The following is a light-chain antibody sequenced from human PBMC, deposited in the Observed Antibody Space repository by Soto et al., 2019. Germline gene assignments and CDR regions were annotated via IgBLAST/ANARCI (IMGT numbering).Light chain of an antibody. CDR2: GAS. Sequence: EIVMTQSPATLSVSPGERATLSCRASQSVSSNLAWYQQKPGQAPRLLIYGASTRATGIPARFSRSVSGKEFTLTISSLQSEDFAVYYCQQYNNWPPYTFGQGTKLEIK. J-gene: IGKJ2*01. CDR1: QSVSSN. CDR3: QQYNNWPPYT. V-gene: IGKV3-15*01.